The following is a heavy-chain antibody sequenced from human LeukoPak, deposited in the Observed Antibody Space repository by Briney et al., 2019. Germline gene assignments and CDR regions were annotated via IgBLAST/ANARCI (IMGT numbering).Heavy chain of an antibody. Sequence: SQTLSLTCAISGDSVSSNTAAWNWIRQSPSRGLEWLGRTYYRSNWYNDYAVSVKSRMTINPDTSKNQFSLQLNSVTPEDTAVYYCTTDTKLNRIVGATTDFYWGQGTLVTVSP. J-gene: IGHJ4*02. CDR3: TTDTKLNRIVGATTDFY. CDR2: TYYRSNWYN. D-gene: IGHD1-26*01. V-gene: IGHV6-1*01. CDR1: GDSVSSNTAA.